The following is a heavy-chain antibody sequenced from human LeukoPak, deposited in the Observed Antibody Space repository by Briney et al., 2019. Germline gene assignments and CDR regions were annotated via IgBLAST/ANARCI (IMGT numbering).Heavy chain of an antibody. D-gene: IGHD6-19*01. CDR3: TTYNSGYY. CDR1: GFTFSSYA. J-gene: IGHJ4*02. CDR2: ITTKANNYAT. V-gene: IGHV3-73*01. Sequence: GGSLRLSCAASGFTFSSYAMSWVRQASGKGLEWVGRITTKANNYATAYAASLKGRFTISRDDSKNTAYLQMNSLRTEDTALYHCTTYNSGYYWGQGTLVTVSS.